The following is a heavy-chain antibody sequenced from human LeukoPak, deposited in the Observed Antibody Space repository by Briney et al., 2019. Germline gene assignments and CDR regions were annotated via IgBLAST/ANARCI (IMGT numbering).Heavy chain of an antibody. CDR2: ISAYNGNT. D-gene: IGHD3-10*01. CDR1: GYTFTSYG. V-gene: IGHV1-18*01. J-gene: IGHJ2*01. CDR3: ARDRGVRGWFGDRSGYFDL. Sequence: ASVKVSCKASGYTFTSYGISWVRQAPGQGLEWMGWISAYNGNTNYAQELQGRVTMTTDTSTSTAYMELRSLRSDGTAVYYCARDRGVRGWFGDRSGYFDLWGRGTLVTVSS.